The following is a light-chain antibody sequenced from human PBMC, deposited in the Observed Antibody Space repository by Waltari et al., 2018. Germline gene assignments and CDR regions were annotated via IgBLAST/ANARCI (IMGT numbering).Light chain of an antibody. V-gene: IGLV3-10*01. CDR2: EDT. J-gene: IGLJ3*02. CDR3: YSTDGGGTHNGV. CDR1: ALPRNY. Sequence: SYELTQPPSVSVSPGQTARITCSGSALPRNYAFWYQQKSGQAPGLGLYEDTKLPSGIPGRFSGSTSGTTNTMTIIGAQVEDDADYYCYSTDGGGTHNGVFGGGTKLTVL.